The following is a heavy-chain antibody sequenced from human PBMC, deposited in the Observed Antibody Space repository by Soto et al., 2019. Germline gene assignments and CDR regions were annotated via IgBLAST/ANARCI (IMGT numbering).Heavy chain of an antibody. Sequence: EVQLLESGGGLIQPGGSLRLSCAASGFTFSSYAMAWVRQAPGKGLEWVSTLDGSAIHTYYADSVRGRFTISRDNSKNTLYLQMNSLRVEDTAIYYCVRYCTNGICFVLHYYGMDVWGQGTTVTVSS. CDR1: GFTFSSYA. V-gene: IGHV3-23*05. D-gene: IGHD2-8*01. J-gene: IGHJ6*02. CDR3: VRYCTNGICFVLHYYGMDV. CDR2: LDGSAIHT.